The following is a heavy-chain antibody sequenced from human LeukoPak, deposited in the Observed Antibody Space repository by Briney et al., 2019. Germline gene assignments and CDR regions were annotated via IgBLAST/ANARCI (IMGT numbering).Heavy chain of an antibody. CDR1: GFTFSSYA. CDR2: ISGSGGST. J-gene: IGHJ4*02. Sequence: GGSLRLSCAASGFTFSSYAMSWVRQAPGKGLEWVSAISGSGGSTYYADSVKGRFTISRDNSKNTLYLQMNSPRAEDTAVYYCAKFGGEYYYDSSGYTDYWGQGTLVTVSS. D-gene: IGHD3-22*01. CDR3: AKFGGEYYYDSSGYTDY. V-gene: IGHV3-23*01.